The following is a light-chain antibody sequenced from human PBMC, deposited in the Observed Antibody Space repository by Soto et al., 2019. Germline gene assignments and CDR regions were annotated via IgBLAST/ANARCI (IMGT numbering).Light chain of an antibody. Sequence: DIQMTQSPSTLSGSVGDRVTITCRASHTISSWLAWYQQKPGKAPKLLIYKASTLKSGVPSRFSGSGSGTDFTLTISCLQSEDFATYYCQQYYSFPITLGQGTRLEIK. CDR1: HTISSW. V-gene: IGKV1-5*03. CDR2: KAS. CDR3: QQYYSFPIT. J-gene: IGKJ5*01.